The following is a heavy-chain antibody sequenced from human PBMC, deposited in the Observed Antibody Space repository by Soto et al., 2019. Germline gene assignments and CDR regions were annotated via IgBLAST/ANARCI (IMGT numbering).Heavy chain of an antibody. CDR2: INHSGST. Sequence: SEALSLTNAVYAGTPRGYSWSWIRQPPGKGLEWIGEINHSGSTNYNPSLKSRVTISVDTSKNQFSLKLSSVTAADTAVYYCVIFLGNWSGGSCTPFSFATRGQ. D-gene: IGHD2-15*01. V-gene: IGHV4-34*08. J-gene: IGHJ5*02. CDR3: VIFLGNWSGGSCTPFSFAT. CDR1: AGTPRGYS.